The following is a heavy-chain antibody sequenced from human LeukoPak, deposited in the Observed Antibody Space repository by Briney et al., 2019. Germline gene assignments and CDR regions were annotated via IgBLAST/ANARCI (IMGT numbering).Heavy chain of an antibody. Sequence: SETLSLTCTVSGGSISSSSYYWGWIRQPPGKGLEWIGSIYYSGSTYYNPPLKSRVTISVDTSKNQFSLKLSSVTAADTAVYYCARHGKLSESRNWFDPWGQGTLVIASS. CDR3: ARHGKLSESRNWFDP. V-gene: IGHV4-39*07. CDR2: IYYSGST. J-gene: IGHJ5*02. CDR1: GGSISSSSYY. D-gene: IGHD1-26*01.